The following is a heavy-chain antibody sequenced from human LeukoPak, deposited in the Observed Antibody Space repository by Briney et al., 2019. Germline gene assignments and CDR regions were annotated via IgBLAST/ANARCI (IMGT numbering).Heavy chain of an antibody. V-gene: IGHV3-48*01. D-gene: IGHD3-10*01. J-gene: IGHJ6*03. CDR1: GFTFSSYS. Sequence: GGSLRLSCAASGFTFSSYSMNWVRQAPGKGLEWVSYISSSSTIYYADSVKGRFTISRDNAKNSLYLQMNSLRAEDTAVYYCARGRLLWFGELIYLGPPVDYMDVWGKGTTVTVSS. CDR2: ISSSSTI. CDR3: ARGRLLWFGELIYLGPPVDYMDV.